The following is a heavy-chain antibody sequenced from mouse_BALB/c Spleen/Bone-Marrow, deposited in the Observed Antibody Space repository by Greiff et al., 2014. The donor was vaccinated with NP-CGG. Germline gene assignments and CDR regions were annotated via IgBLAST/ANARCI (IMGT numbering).Heavy chain of an antibody. CDR3: TTLARNNLDY. J-gene: IGHJ2*01. CDR1: GYTFSNYW. V-gene: IGHV1-5*01. Sequence: EVQLQESGTVLARPGAAVKMSCKASGYTFSNYWMHWVKQRPGQGLEWIGTIYPGNSDTTYNQNFKGKAKLTAVTSTSTAYMELSSLTNEDSAVYYCTTLARNNLDYWGQGTTLTVSS. D-gene: IGHD3-1*01. CDR2: IYPGNSDT.